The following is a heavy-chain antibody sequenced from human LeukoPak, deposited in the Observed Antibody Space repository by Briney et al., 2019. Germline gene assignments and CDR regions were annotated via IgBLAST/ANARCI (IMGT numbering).Heavy chain of an antibody. V-gene: IGHV1-69*05. CDR3: ARRDGYCSSTSCYMSSESFDY. J-gene: IGHJ4*02. D-gene: IGHD2-2*02. CDR1: GGTFSSYA. Sequence: SVKVSCKASGGTFSSYAISWVRQAPGQGLEWMGRIIPIFGTANYAQKFQGRVTITTDESTSTAYMELSSLRSEDTAVYYSARRDGYCSSTSCYMSSESFDYWGQGTLVTVSS. CDR2: IIPIFGTA.